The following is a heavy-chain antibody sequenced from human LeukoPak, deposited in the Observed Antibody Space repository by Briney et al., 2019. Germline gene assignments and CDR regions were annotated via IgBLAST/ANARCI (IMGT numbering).Heavy chain of an antibody. CDR2: ISGSGGST. J-gene: IGHJ4*02. CDR1: GFTFSSYA. Sequence: PGGSLRLSCAASGFTFSSYAMSWVRQAPGKGLEWVSAISGSGGSTYYADSVKGRFTISRDNSKNTLYLQMNSLRAEDTAVYYCAKDYGGYRLPRYYFDYWGQGTLVTVSS. CDR3: AKDYGGYRLPRYYFDY. V-gene: IGHV3-23*01. D-gene: IGHD6-25*01.